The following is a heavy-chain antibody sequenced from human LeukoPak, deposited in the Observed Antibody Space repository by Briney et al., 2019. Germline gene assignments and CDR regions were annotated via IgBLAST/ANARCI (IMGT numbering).Heavy chain of an antibody. Sequence: ASVKVSCKASGYTFTSYGISWVRQAPGQGLEWMGWISAYNGNTNYAQKLQGRVTMTTDTSTSTAYMELRSLRSDDTAVYYCARDKAILWFGELLYGYLDAFDIWGLGTMVTVSS. CDR3: ARDKAILWFGELLYGYLDAFDI. V-gene: IGHV1-18*01. CDR2: ISAYNGNT. J-gene: IGHJ3*02. D-gene: IGHD3-10*01. CDR1: GYTFTSYG.